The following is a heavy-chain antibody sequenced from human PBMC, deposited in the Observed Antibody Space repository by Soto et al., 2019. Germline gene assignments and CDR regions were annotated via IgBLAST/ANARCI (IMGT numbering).Heavy chain of an antibody. Sequence: GASVKVSCKASGGTFSSYAISWVRQAPGQGLEWMGGIIPIFGTANYAQKFQGRVTITADESTSTAYMELSSLRSEDTAVYYCAEGGTYYYGMDVWGQGTTVTVSS. J-gene: IGHJ6*02. V-gene: IGHV1-69*13. CDR3: AEGGTYYYGMDV. D-gene: IGHD1-26*01. CDR2: IIPIFGTA. CDR1: GGTFSSYA.